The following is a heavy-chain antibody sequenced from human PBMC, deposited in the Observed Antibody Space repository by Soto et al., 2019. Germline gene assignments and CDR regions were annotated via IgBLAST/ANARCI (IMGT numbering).Heavy chain of an antibody. D-gene: IGHD3-10*01. CDR3: AGVYGSGTQSAFFFDY. CDR1: GFTFASSR. J-gene: IGHJ4*02. V-gene: IGHV1-18*04. CDR2: ISAYKGNT. Sequence: QVQLVQSGAEVKKPGASVKVSCKTSGFTFASSRINWVRQAPGQGLAWMGWISAYKGNTNYAQTLQGRLTMTTDSCTSTSYMEVMSLRSDDPAVYYCAGVYGSGTQSAFFFDYWGQGTLVTVSS.